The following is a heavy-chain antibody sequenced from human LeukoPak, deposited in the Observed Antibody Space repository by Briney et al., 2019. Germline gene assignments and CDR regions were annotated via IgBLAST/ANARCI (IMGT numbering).Heavy chain of an antibody. J-gene: IGHJ6*02. CDR3: ARDWRMDV. CDR2: ISSNGGST. V-gene: IGHV3-64*01. CDR1: VFTFSYYA. Sequence: GGSLRLSCAASVFTFSYYAMYSGRQAPGKGLEYVSAISSNGGSTHYANSVKGRFTISRDNSNNTLYLQMGSLRGEDMAVYYCARDWRMDVWGQGTTVTVSS.